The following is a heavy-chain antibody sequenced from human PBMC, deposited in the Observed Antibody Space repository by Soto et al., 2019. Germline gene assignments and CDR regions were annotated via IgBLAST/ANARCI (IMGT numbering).Heavy chain of an antibody. CDR3: ARVMAARPATTYYMDV. D-gene: IGHD6-6*01. CDR1: GGSISSHY. Sequence: SETLSLTCDVSGGSISSHYGSWIRQPPGKGLEWIAYIYHSGSTKYNPSLKSRVTISVDTPKNQFSLKLSSVTAADTAVYYCARVMAARPATTYYMDVWGKGTTVXVSS. J-gene: IGHJ6*03. CDR2: IYHSGST. V-gene: IGHV4-59*11.